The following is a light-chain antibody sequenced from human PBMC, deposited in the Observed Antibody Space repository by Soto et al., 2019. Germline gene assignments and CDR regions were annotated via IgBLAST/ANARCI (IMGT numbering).Light chain of an antibody. J-gene: IGLJ1*01. CDR3: CSYAGSYTYV. CDR1: SSDVGGFNY. V-gene: IGLV2-11*01. CDR2: DVS. Sequence: QSVLTQPRSVSGSPGQSVTISCTGISSDVGGFNYVSWYLQHPGKAPKLMIYDVSKRPSGVPDRFSGSKSGNTASLTISGLQAEDEADYYCCSYAGSYTYVFGTGTKLTVL.